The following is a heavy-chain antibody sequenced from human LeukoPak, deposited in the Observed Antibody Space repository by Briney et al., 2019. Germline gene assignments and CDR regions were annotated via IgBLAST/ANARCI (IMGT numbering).Heavy chain of an antibody. Sequence: SETLSLTCTVSGGSITNYWTWIRQPAGKGLEWIGRIYSSGTTTYNPSLRSRVDMSVDTSKNQFSLKLRSVTAADTALYYCARHIWQSTARPWFDPWGQGTLVTVSS. D-gene: IGHD2-21*01. V-gene: IGHV4-4*07. CDR1: GGSITNY. J-gene: IGHJ5*02. CDR2: IYSSGTT. CDR3: ARHIWQSTARPWFDP.